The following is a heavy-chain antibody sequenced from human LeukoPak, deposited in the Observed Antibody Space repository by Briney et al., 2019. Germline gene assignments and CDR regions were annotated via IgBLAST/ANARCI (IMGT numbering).Heavy chain of an antibody. CDR1: GYSISSGYS. V-gene: IGHV4-38-2*02. D-gene: IGHD6-6*01. J-gene: IGHJ5*02. Sequence: SETLSLTCTVSGYSISSGYSWSWIRQPPGKGLEWIASFSYTGNTYTNPSLRSRVTILRDTSKNQFSLKLSSVTAADTAMYYCARGWIAARPFPSWFDPWGQGTLVTVSS. CDR3: ARGWIAARPFPSWFDP. CDR2: FSYTGNT.